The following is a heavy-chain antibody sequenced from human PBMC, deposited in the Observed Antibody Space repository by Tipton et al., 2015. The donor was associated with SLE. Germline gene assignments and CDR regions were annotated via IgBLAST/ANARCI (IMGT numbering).Heavy chain of an antibody. Sequence: TLSLTCTVSGGSIGSGGYYWNWIRLPAGKGLEWIGRIYSGGSTNYKPSLKSRVAISVDTSKNHFSLTLNSVTAADTAVYYCARGIAVTATFDYWGQGMLVTVSS. D-gene: IGHD6-19*01. CDR3: ARGIAVTATFDY. CDR2: IYSGGST. CDR1: GGSIGSGGYY. J-gene: IGHJ4*02. V-gene: IGHV4-61*02.